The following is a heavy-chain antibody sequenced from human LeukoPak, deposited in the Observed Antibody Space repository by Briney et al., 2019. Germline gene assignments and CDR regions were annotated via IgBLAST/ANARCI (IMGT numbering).Heavy chain of an antibody. Sequence: GGSLRLSCAASEFTFSSFAMHWVRQAPGKGLEWVAVISYDGSSKNHADSVKGRFTISRDNSKNTLSLQMNSLRAEDTAVYYCAREVTLHFDPWGQGTLVTVSP. CDR2: ISYDGSSK. CDR3: AREVTLHFDP. V-gene: IGHV3-30-3*01. J-gene: IGHJ5*02. D-gene: IGHD4-11*01. CDR1: EFTFSSFA.